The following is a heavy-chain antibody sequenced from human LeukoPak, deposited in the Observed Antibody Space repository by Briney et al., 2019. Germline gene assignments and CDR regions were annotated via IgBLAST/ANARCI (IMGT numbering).Heavy chain of an antibody. V-gene: IGHV3-30*02. CDR3: AKDKSMVRELDY. D-gene: IGHD3-10*01. Sequence: GGSLRLSCAPSGFTFSNYGMHWVRQAPGKGLEWVAFIPYDGTNKYHADSVKGRFTISRDNSKNTLFLQMNSLRAEDTAVYYCAKDKSMVRELDYWGQGNLVTVSS. CDR2: IPYDGTNK. CDR1: GFTFSNYG. J-gene: IGHJ4*02.